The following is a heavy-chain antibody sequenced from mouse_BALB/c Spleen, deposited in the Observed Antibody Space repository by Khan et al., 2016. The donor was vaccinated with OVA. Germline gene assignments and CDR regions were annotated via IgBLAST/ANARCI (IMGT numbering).Heavy chain of an antibody. J-gene: IGHJ3*01. CDR2: IWSGGST. D-gene: IGHD2-4*01. CDR1: GFSFTSYG. V-gene: IGHV2-2*02. Sequence: QVQLKQSGPGLVQPSQSLSITCTVSGFSFTSYGVHWVRQSPGKGLEWLGVIWSGGSTDYNAAFISRLSISKDNSTSQVFFKMNSLQANDSAIYYCARNYDYDEGLAYWGQGTLVTVSA. CDR3: ARNYDYDEGLAY.